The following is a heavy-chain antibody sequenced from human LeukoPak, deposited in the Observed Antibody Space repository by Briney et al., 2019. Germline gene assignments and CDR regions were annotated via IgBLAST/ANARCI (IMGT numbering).Heavy chain of an antibody. CDR1: GYTFTSYD. D-gene: IGHD2-15*01. CDR2: ISAYNGNT. Sequence: ASVKVSCKASGYTFTSYDINWVRQAPGQGLEWMGWISAYNGNTNYAQKLQGRVTMTTDTSTSTAYMELRSLRSDDTAVYYCARDLRGGSISGPELLGYWGQGTLVTVSS. J-gene: IGHJ4*02. V-gene: IGHV1-18*01. CDR3: ARDLRGGSISGPELLGY.